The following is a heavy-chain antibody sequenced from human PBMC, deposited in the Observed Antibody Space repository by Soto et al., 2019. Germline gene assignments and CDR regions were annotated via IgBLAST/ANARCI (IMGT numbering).Heavy chain of an antibody. CDR3: ARHGSDIVVVPDADYYYYGMDV. CDR2: IYPGDSDT. D-gene: IGHD2-2*01. J-gene: IGHJ6*02. Sequence: PGESLKISCKGSGYSFTSYWIGWVRQMPGKGLEWMGIIYPGDSDTRYSPSFQGQVTISADKSISTAYLQWSSLKASDTAMYYCARHGSDIVVVPDADYYYYGMDVWGQGTTVTVSS. V-gene: IGHV5-51*01. CDR1: GYSFTSYW.